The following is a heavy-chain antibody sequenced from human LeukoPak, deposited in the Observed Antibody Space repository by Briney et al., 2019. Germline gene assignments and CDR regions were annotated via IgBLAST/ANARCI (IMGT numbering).Heavy chain of an antibody. CDR3: ARTEESGYNYGYFGYYYMDV. Sequence: PSETLSLTCTVSGGSISSYYWSWIRQPPGKGLEWIGFVHYSGSTHYNPSLKSRVTISVDTSKNQVSLKLTSVTAADTAVYYCARTEESGYNYGYFGYYYMDVWGKGTTVTVSS. V-gene: IGHV4-59*01. D-gene: IGHD5-18*01. CDR2: VHYSGST. J-gene: IGHJ6*03. CDR1: GGSISSYY.